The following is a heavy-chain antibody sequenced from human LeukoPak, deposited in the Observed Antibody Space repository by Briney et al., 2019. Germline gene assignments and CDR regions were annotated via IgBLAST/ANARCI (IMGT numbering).Heavy chain of an antibody. CDR2: INPNTGDT. Sequence: GASVKVSCKASVYTFTYYYMHWVRQAPGQGPEWMGWINPNTGDTKYAQKFQGRVTMTRDTSISTAYMELSRLRSDDTAVYYCAREAVTYYFDNWGQGTLVSVSS. V-gene: IGHV1-2*02. CDR1: VYTFTYYY. J-gene: IGHJ4*02. D-gene: IGHD4-17*01. CDR3: AREAVTYYFDN.